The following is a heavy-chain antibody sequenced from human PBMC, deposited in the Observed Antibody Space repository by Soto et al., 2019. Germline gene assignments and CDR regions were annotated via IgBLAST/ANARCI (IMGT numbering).Heavy chain of an antibody. V-gene: IGHV1-69*13. CDR1: GGTFSSYA. CDR3: ARVKSSGSYYYYGMDV. D-gene: IGHD1-26*01. CDR2: IIPIFGTA. J-gene: IGHJ6*02. Sequence: SVKVSCKASGGTFSSYAISWVRQAPGQGLEWMGGIIPIFGTANYAQKFQGRVTITADESTSTAYMELSSLRSEDTAVYYCARVKSSGSYYYYGMDVWGQGTTVTVSS.